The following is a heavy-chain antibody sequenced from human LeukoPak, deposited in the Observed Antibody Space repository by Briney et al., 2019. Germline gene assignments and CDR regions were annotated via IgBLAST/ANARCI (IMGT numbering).Heavy chain of an antibody. Sequence: SETLSLTCAVYGGSFSGYYWSWIRQPAGKGLEWIGRIYSTGTTNYNPSLKSRVTMSVDTSKKQLSLKLSSVTAADTAVYYCANTRRYHYDTSGYYSAFDYWGQGTLVTVSS. J-gene: IGHJ4*02. CDR1: GGSFSGYY. V-gene: IGHV4-59*10. CDR2: IYSTGTT. CDR3: ANTRRYHYDTSGYYSAFDY. D-gene: IGHD3-22*01.